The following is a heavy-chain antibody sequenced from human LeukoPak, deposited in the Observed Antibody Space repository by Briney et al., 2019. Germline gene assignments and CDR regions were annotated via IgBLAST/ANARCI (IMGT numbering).Heavy chain of an antibody. J-gene: IGHJ4*02. CDR3: ARGRDGYNTRYFDY. D-gene: IGHD5-24*01. V-gene: IGHV3-53*01. CDR2: IYSGGST. Sequence: GASLRLSFAASGFTVSSNYMSWVRQAPGKGLEWVSVIYSGGSTYYADSVKGRFTISRDNSKNTLYLQMNSLRAEDTAVYYCARGRDGYNTRYFDYWGQGTLVTVSS. CDR1: GFTVSSNY.